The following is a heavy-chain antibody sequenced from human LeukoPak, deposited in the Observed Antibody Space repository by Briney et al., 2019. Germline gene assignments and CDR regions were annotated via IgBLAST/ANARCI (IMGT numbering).Heavy chain of an antibody. CDR1: GFTFSNYA. Sequence: GGSLRLSCAASGFTFSNYAMSWVRQAPGKGLEWVSSISGDGSRTYYTDSAKGRFTISRDNSKNTLYLQMNSLGADETAVYYCASRPRADIGPLDFWGQGTLVTVSS. CDR2: ISGDGSRT. J-gene: IGHJ4*02. CDR3: ASRPRADIGPLDF. D-gene: IGHD1-14*01. V-gene: IGHV3-23*01.